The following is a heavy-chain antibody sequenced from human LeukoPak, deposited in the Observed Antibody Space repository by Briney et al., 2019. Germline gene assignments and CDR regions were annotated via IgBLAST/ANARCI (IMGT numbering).Heavy chain of an antibody. CDR3: ARDGGYCSSTSCHHDY. V-gene: IGHV1-69*13. Sequence: SVKVSCKASGGTFSSYAISWVRQAPGQGLEWMGGIIPIFGTANYAQKFQGRVTITADESTSTAYMELSSLRSEDTAVYYCARDGGYCSSTSCHHDYWGQGTLVTVSS. D-gene: IGHD2-2*01. J-gene: IGHJ4*02. CDR2: IIPIFGTA. CDR1: GGTFSSYA.